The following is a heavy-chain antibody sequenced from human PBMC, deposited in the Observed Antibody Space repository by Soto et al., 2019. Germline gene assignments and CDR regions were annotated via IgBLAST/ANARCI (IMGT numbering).Heavy chain of an antibody. J-gene: IGHJ6*02. CDR1: GYSFTSYW. D-gene: IGHD2-2*02. CDR2: IDPSDSYT. CDR3: ARLGCSSTSCYTTGYYYYYGMDV. V-gene: IGHV5-10-1*01. Sequence: PGESLKISCKGPGYSFTSYWISWVRQMPGKGLEWMGRIDPSDSYTNYSPSFQGHVTISADKSISTAYLQWSSLKASDTAMYYCARLGCSSTSCYTTGYYYYYGMDVWGQGTTVTVSS.